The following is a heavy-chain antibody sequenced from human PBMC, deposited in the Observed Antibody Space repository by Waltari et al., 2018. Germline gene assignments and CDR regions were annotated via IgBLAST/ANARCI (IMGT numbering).Heavy chain of an antibody. CDR2: IWYDGSNK. CDR1: GFTFSSYG. J-gene: IGHJ4*02. CDR3: AKEGSGSYFDY. D-gene: IGHD1-26*01. Sequence: QVQLVESGGGVVQPGRSLRLSCAASGFTFSSYGMHWVRQAPGKGLEWVAAIWYDGSNKYYADSVKGRFTISRDNSKNTLYLQMNSLRAEDTAMYYCAKEGSGSYFDYWGQGTLVTVSS. V-gene: IGHV3-30*18.